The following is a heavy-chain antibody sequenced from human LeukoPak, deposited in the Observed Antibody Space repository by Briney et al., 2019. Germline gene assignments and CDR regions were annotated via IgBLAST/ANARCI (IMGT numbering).Heavy chain of an antibody. D-gene: IGHD3-10*01. J-gene: IGHJ6*02. V-gene: IGHV4-30-4*01. Sequence: PSETLSLTCTVSGGSISSGDYYWSWIRQPPGKGLEWIGYIYYSGSTYYNPSLKSRVTISVDTSKNQFSLKLSSVTTADTAVYYCARAPGSGSYYSYYYYYGMDVWGQGTTVTVSS. CDR1: GGSISSGDYY. CDR2: IYYSGST. CDR3: ARAPGSGSYYSYYYYYGMDV.